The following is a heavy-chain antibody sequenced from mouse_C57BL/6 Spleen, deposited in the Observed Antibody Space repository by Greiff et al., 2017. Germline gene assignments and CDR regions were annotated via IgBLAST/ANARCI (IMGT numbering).Heavy chain of an antibody. CDR2: IDPETGGT. CDR3: TRAGYDYDAAWFAY. V-gene: IGHV1-15*01. Sequence: VKLVESGAELVRPGASVTLSCKASGYTFTDYEMHWVKQTPVHGLEWIGAIDPETGGTAYNQKFKGKAILTADKSSSTAYMELRSLTSEDSAVYYCTRAGYDYDAAWFAYWGQGTLVTVSA. J-gene: IGHJ3*01. D-gene: IGHD2-4*01. CDR1: GYTFTDYE.